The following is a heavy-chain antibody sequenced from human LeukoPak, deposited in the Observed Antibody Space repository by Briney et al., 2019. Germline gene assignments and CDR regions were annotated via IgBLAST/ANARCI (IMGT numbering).Heavy chain of an antibody. D-gene: IGHD3-22*01. CDR3: AKENRRSYYYDSSGYYPFDY. CDR1: GFTFSSYA. V-gene: IGHV3-23*01. Sequence: PGGSLRLSCAASGFTFSSYAMSWVRQAPGKGLEWVSAISGSGGSTYYADSVRGRFTISRDNSKNTLYLQMNSLRAEDTAVYYCAKENRRSYYYDSSGYYPFDYWGQGTLVTVSS. CDR2: ISGSGGST. J-gene: IGHJ4*02.